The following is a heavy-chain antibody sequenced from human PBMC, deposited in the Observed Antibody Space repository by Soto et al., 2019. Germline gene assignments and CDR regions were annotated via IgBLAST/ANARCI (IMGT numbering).Heavy chain of an antibody. CDR1: GGSISSYY. V-gene: IGHV4-59*01. D-gene: IGHD2-15*01. CDR2: IYYSGST. Sequence: PSETLALTCTVSGGSISSYYWSWIRQPPGKGLEGIGYIYYSGSTNYNPPLKSRVTISVDTSKNQLCLKLSSVTAEDTAVYYCAREVVIGRFDPWGQGTLVTVSS. J-gene: IGHJ5*02. CDR3: AREVVIGRFDP.